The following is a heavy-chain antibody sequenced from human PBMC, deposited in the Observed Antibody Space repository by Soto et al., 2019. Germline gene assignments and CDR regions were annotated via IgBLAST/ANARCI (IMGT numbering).Heavy chain of an antibody. CDR2: ISSSSSTI. CDR3: ARAGRYCSGGSCYPYYYYYIDV. J-gene: IGHJ6*03. V-gene: IGHV3-48*01. Sequence: GGSLRLSCAASGFTFSSYSMNWVRQAPGKGLEWVSYISSSSSTIYYADSVKGRFTISRDNAKNSLYLQMNSLRAEDTAVYYCARAGRYCSGGSCYPYYYYYIDVWGKGTTVTVSS. D-gene: IGHD2-15*01. CDR1: GFTFSSYS.